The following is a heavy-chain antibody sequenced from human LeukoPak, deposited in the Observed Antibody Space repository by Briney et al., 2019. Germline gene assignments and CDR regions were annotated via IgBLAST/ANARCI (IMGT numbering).Heavy chain of an antibody. Sequence: ASVKVSCKAFGYTFTNYGIHWVRRAPGQRLEWMGWVNPYNGNTKYALNFQGKVTMTTDTSTSTAYMTLTRLRFDDSAVYYCARAVSVTTPYFDYWGQGTLVTVSS. J-gene: IGHJ4*02. CDR1: GYTFTNYG. CDR3: ARAVSVTTPYFDY. CDR2: VNPYNGNT. D-gene: IGHD4-17*01. V-gene: IGHV1-18*01.